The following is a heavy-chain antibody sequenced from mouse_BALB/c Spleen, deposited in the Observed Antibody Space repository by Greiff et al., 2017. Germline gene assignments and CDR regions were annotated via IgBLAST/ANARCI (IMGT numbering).Heavy chain of an antibody. V-gene: IGHV1S81*02. J-gene: IGHJ2*01. Sequence: VQLQQSGAELVKPGASVKLSCKASGYTFTSYWMHWVKQRPGQGLEWIGEINPSNGRTNYNEKFKSKATLTVDKSSSTAYMQLSSLRSEDSAVYYGAQVCSKCESGFIDYWGQGTPLTVSS. CDR3: AQVCSKCESGFIDY. CDR1: GYTFTSYW. D-gene: IGHD1-3*01. CDR2: INPSNGRT.